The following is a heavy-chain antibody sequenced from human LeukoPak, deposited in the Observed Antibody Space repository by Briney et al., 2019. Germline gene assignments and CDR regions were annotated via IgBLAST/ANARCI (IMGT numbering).Heavy chain of an antibody. CDR2: TLSDGSTT. V-gene: IGHV3-74*01. Sequence: GGSLRLSCAASGFTFSTFWMHWVRQAPGKGLVWVSRTLSDGSTTIYADSVKGRFTISGDNAKNTLYLQMNSLRAEDTAVYYCVLQNDSTPFDYWGQGTLVTVSS. CDR3: VLQNDSTPFDY. CDR1: GFTFSTFW. J-gene: IGHJ4*02. D-gene: IGHD3-22*01.